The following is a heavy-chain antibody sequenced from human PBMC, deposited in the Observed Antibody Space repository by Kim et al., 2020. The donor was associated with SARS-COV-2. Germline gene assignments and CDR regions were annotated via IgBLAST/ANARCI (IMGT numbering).Heavy chain of an antibody. CDR2: IYHSGST. Sequence: SETLSLTCTVSGYSISSGYYWGWIRQPPGEGLEWIGSIYHSGSTYYNPSLKSRVTISVDTSKNQFSLKLSAVSAADTAVYYYARDEGTSCWYPDYFDYWGQGTLVTVSS. D-gene: IGHD2-2*01. CDR3: ARDEGTSCWYPDYFDY. V-gene: IGHV4-38-2*02. J-gene: IGHJ4*02. CDR1: GYSISSGYY.